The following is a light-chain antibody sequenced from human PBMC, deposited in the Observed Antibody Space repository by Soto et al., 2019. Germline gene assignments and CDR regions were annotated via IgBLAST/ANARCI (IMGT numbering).Light chain of an antibody. Sequence: AIRMTQSPSSLSASTGDRVTITCRASQGISSYLAWYQQKPGKAPKLLIYAASTLQSGVPSRFSGSGSGTDLTLTISCLQSDDFATYYCQQYYSYPWTFGQGTKVDIK. CDR1: QGISSY. CDR3: QQYYSYPWT. V-gene: IGKV1-8*01. CDR2: AAS. J-gene: IGKJ1*01.